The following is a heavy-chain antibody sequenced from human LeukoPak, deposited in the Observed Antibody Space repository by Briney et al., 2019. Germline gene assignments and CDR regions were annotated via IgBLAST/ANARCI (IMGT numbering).Heavy chain of an antibody. J-gene: IGHJ6*02. CDR3: ARGRYDFWSGYYTTVYYYYGMDV. D-gene: IGHD3-3*01. CDR1: GGSFRGYN. V-gene: IGHV4-34*01. CDR2: INHSGSN. Sequence: PSETLSLTCAVYGGSFRGYNWSWIRHPPGKGLGWMGEINHSGSNNYNPSLKSRVTISVDTSKNQFSLKLSSVTAADTAVYYCARGRYDFWSGYYTTVYYYYGMDVWGQGTTVTVSS.